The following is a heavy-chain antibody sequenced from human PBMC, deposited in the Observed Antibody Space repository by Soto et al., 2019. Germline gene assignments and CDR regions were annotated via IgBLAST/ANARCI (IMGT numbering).Heavy chain of an antibody. CDR2: ISAYNGNT. Sequence: ASVKVSCKASGYTFTSYDINWVRQATGQGLEWMGWISAYNGNTNYAQKLQGRVTMTTDTSTSTAYMELRSLRSDDTAVYYCARDADGDYVDYWGQGTLVTVSS. CDR3: ARDADGDYVDY. D-gene: IGHD4-17*01. J-gene: IGHJ4*02. V-gene: IGHV1-18*01. CDR1: GYTFTSYD.